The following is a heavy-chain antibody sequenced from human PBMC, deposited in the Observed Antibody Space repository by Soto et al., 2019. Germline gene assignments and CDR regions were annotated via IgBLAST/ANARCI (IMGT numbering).Heavy chain of an antibody. CDR3: AELHSSGWSRTKERNWFDP. D-gene: IGHD6-19*01. V-gene: IGHV3-30-3*01. Sequence: GGSLRLSCAASGFTFSSYAMHWVRQAPGKGLEWVAVISYDGSNKYYADSVKGRFTISRDTSKNTLYLQMNSLRAEDTAVYYCAELHSSGWSRTKERNWFDPWGQGTLVTVSS. CDR1: GFTFSSYA. CDR2: ISYDGSNK. J-gene: IGHJ5*02.